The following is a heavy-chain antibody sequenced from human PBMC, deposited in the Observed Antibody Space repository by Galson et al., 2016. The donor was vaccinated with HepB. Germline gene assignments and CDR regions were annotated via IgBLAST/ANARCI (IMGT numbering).Heavy chain of an antibody. CDR2: ISGNGETI. Sequence: LRLSCAASGFTFSNYAMTWVRQAPGKGLEWVSTISGNGETIFCADSVKGRFSISRDNSKNTLSLQMNSLRAEDTAVYYCAKGYGYFDSWGQGTLVTVSS. V-gene: IGHV3-23*01. D-gene: IGHD4-17*01. CDR3: AKGYGYFDS. J-gene: IGHJ4*02. CDR1: GFTFSNYA.